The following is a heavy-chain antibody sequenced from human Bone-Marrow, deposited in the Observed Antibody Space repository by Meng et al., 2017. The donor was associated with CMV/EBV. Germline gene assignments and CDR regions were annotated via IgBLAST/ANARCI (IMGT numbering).Heavy chain of an antibody. V-gene: IGHV3-74*01. CDR1: GFTFSSYW. CDR3: ARVSGWRWKY. Sequence: GESLKISCAASGFTFSSYWMHWVRQAPGKGLVWVSRINSDGSSTSYADSVKGRFTISRDNAKNSLYLQMNSLRAEDTAVYYCARVSGWRWKYWGQGTLVTVSS. D-gene: IGHD5-24*01. CDR2: INSDGSST. J-gene: IGHJ4*02.